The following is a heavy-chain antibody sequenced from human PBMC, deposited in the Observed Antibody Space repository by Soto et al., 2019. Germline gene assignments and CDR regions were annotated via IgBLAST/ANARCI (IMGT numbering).Heavy chain of an antibody. CDR3: ARDYYRFNSGYGFSMDV. D-gene: IGHD5-12*01. Sequence: GGSLRLSCAASGFTFSSYAMHWVRQAPGKGLEWVAVISYDGSNKYYADSVKGRFTISRDNSKNTLYLQMNSLRAEDTAVYYWARDYYRFNSGYGFSMDVWGQGTTVTVSS. V-gene: IGHV3-30-3*01. J-gene: IGHJ6*02. CDR2: ISYDGSNK. CDR1: GFTFSSYA.